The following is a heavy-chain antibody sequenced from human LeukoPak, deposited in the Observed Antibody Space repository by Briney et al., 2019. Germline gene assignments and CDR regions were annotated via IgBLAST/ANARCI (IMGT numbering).Heavy chain of an antibody. D-gene: IGHD3-16*01. V-gene: IGHV1-2*02. CDR3: ARVASDSDYVRDYFDY. J-gene: IGHJ4*02. Sequence: ASVKVSCKASGYTFTGYYMHWVRQAPGQGLEWMGWINPNSGGTNYAQKFQGRVTITRDTSISTAYMELSSLRSEDTAVYYCARVASDSDYVRDYFDYWGQGTLVTVSS. CDR2: INPNSGGT. CDR1: GYTFTGYY.